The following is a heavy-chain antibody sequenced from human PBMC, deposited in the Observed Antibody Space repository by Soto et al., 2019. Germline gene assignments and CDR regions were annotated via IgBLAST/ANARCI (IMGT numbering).Heavy chain of an antibody. V-gene: IGHV4-34*01. J-gene: IGHJ5*02. D-gene: IGHD2-15*01. CDR1: GGSFSGYY. CDR2: INHSGST. CDR3: ARGGYCSGGSCSSRTDWFDP. Sequence: SETLSLTCAVYGGSFSGYYWSWIRQPPGKGLEWIGEINHSGSTNYNPSLKSRVTISVDTSKNQFSLKLSSVTAADTAVYYCARGGYCSGGSCSSRTDWFDPWGQGTLVTVSS.